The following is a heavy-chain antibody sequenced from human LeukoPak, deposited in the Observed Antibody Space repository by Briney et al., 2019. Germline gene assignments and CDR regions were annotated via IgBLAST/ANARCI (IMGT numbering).Heavy chain of an antibody. D-gene: IGHD3-22*01. Sequence: GASVTVSCTASGYTFTSYGISWVRQAPGQRLEWMGWINAGNGNTKYSQKFQGRVTITRDTSASTAYMELSSLRSEDTAVYYCAIAGRYEFFPYYYDSSGYYFFDYWGQGTLVTVSS. CDR3: AIAGRYEFFPYYYDSSGYYFFDY. V-gene: IGHV1-3*01. CDR2: INAGNGNT. J-gene: IGHJ4*02. CDR1: GYTFTSYG.